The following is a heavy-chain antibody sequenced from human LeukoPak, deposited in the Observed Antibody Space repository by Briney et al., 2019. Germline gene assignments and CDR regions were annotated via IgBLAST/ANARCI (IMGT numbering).Heavy chain of an antibody. V-gene: IGHV4-34*01. CDR2: ISHSGST. Sequence: PSETLSLTCAVYGGSFSGYYWSWIRQPPGKGLEWIGEISHSGSTNYNPSLKSRVTISVDTSKNQFSLKLSSVTAADTAVYYCARAPNSGYDPYYYYGMDVWGQGTTVTVSS. D-gene: IGHD5-12*01. J-gene: IGHJ6*02. CDR3: ARAPNSGYDPYYYYGMDV. CDR1: GGSFSGYY.